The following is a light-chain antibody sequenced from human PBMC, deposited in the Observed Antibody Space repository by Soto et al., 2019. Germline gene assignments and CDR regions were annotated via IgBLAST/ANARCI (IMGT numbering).Light chain of an antibody. CDR1: QSVSSN. J-gene: IGKJ1*01. CDR3: QHYNSYSEA. Sequence: EIVMTQFPATLSVSPGERATLSCRASQSVSSNLAWYQQKPGQAPRLLIYGASTRATGIPARFSGSGSGTEFTLTISSLQPDDFATYYCQHYNSYSEAFGQGTKVDIK. CDR2: GAS. V-gene: IGKV3-15*01.